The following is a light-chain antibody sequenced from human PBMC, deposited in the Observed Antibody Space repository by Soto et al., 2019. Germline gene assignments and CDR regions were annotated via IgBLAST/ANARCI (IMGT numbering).Light chain of an antibody. V-gene: IGLV1-40*01. Sequence: QSVLTQPPSVSGAPGQRVTFSCTGSSSNIGANYTVHWYQQLPGTAPKLLIYDISNRPSGVPDRFSGSKSGTSASLAITGLQAEDEADYYCQSYDSSQSYDNNRSGHVFGTGTKLTVL. J-gene: IGLJ1*01. CDR3: QSYDSSQSYDNNRSGHV. CDR1: SSNIGANYT. CDR2: DIS.